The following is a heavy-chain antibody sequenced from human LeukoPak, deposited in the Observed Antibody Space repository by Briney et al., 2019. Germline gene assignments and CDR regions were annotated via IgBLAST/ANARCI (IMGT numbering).Heavy chain of an antibody. CDR1: GFTFSSYW. J-gene: IGHJ4*02. Sequence: PGGSLRLSCAASGFTFSSYWMSWVRQAPGKGLEWVANIKQDGSEKYYVDSVKGRFTISRDNSKNTISLQMNSLRAEDTGVFYCAKDSSLRRQQPLPGFDYWGQGALVTVSS. CDR3: AKDSSLRRQQPLPGFDY. CDR2: IKQDGSEK. D-gene: IGHD5-18*01. V-gene: IGHV3-7*01.